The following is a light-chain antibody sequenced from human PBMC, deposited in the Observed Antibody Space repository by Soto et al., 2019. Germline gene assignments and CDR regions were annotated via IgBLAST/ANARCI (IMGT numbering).Light chain of an antibody. CDR2: GAS. CDR1: QSVDNNY. Sequence: IVLTQSPGTLSLSPGERATLSCRASQSVDNNYLAWYQQKPGQTPRLLIYGASSRATGIPDRFIGSGSGTDFTLTISRLEPEDFAVYYCQQYGSSPCTFGQGTKLEIK. V-gene: IGKV3-20*01. CDR3: QQYGSSPCT. J-gene: IGKJ2*02.